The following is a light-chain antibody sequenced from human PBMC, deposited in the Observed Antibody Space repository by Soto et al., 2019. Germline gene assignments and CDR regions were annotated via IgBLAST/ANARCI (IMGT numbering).Light chain of an antibody. CDR1: QSVSSSF. CDR2: GAA. CDR3: QQYDSSLT. J-gene: IGKJ1*01. V-gene: IGKV3-20*01. Sequence: DIVLTQSPASLSLPPGERATLSCRASQSVSSSFLAWYQQKPGQAPRLLIYGAARRATGIADRFTGSGSGTDFTLTISRREHEDFAVYYCQQYDSSLTFGRGTKVEIK.